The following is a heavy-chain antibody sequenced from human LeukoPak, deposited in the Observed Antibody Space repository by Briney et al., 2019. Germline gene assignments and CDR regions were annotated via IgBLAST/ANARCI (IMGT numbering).Heavy chain of an antibody. D-gene: IGHD2-2*01. CDR3: ARDGGIVVVPAELDY. V-gene: IGHV3-33*01. Sequence: GGSLRLSCAASGFTFSSYGMHWVRQAPGEGLEWVAVIWYDGSNKYYADSVKGRFTISRDNSKNTLYLQMNSLRAEDTAVYYCARDGGIVVVPAELDYWGQGTLVTVSS. CDR2: IWYDGSNK. J-gene: IGHJ4*02. CDR1: GFTFSSYG.